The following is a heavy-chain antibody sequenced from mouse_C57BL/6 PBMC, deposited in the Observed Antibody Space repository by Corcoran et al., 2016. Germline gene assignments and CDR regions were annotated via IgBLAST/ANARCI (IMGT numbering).Heavy chain of an antibody. J-gene: IGHJ3*01. V-gene: IGHV9-3*01. Sequence: QIQLVQSGPELKKPGETVKISCKASGYTFTTYGMSWVKQAPGQGLKWMGWINTYSGVPTYADDFKGRFAFSLETSASTAYLQINNLKNEDTATYFCARWGYGSSSVAYWGQGTLVTVSA. CDR3: ARWGYGSSSVAY. CDR1: GYTFTTYG. D-gene: IGHD1-1*01. CDR2: INTYSGVP.